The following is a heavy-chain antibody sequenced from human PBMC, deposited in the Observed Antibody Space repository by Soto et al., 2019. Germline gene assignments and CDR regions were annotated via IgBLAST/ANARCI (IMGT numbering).Heavy chain of an antibody. J-gene: IGHJ4*02. CDR1: GFTFSSYW. CDR2: IKQDGSEK. V-gene: IGHV3-7*03. Sequence: EVQMVESGGGLVQPGGSLRLSCATSGFTFSSYWMSWVRQAPGKGLEWVANIKQDGSEKYYVDTVKGRFTISRDNARNSLYLQMTSLRAEDTAMYYCARDFGGGIAVAGVGFDYWGQGTLVTVSS. CDR3: ARDFGGGIAVAGVGFDY. D-gene: IGHD6-19*01.